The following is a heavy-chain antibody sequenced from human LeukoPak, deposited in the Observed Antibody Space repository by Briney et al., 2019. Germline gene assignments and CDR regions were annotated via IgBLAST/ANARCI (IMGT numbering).Heavy chain of an antibody. D-gene: IGHD4-17*01. Sequence: GGSLRLSCAASGFIFSSCWMTWVRQAPGKGLEWVANIKQDGTETYYVDSLKGRFTISRDNAKNSLYLQLNSLRAEDTAVYYCARAPTVTTRVFASWGQGTLVTVSS. J-gene: IGHJ5*01. CDR1: GFIFSSCW. V-gene: IGHV3-7*05. CDR2: IKQDGTET. CDR3: ARAPTVTTRVFAS.